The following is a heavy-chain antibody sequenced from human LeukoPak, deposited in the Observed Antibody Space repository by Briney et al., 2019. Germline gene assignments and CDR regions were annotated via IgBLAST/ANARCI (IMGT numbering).Heavy chain of an antibody. CDR1: GYSISSGYY. Sequence: SETLSLTCTVSGYSISSGYYWGWIRQPPGKGLEWIGNIYHSGSTYYNPSLKSRVIISVDTSKNQFSLKLSSVTAADTAVYYCARAQGLGTYSRLDYWGQGTLVTVSS. D-gene: IGHD3-10*01. CDR3: ARAQGLGTYSRLDY. J-gene: IGHJ4*02. CDR2: IYHSGST. V-gene: IGHV4-38-2*02.